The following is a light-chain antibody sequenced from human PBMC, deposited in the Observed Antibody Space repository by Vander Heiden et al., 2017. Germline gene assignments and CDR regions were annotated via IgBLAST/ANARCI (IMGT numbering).Light chain of an antibody. CDR1: QNISSY. CDR2: TAS. V-gene: IGKV1-39*01. CDR3: QQSYT. Sequence: DIQMSQSPHALSASVRDRVTITCRGSQNISSYLKWYQQKPRKAPKLLICTASSLQSGVPSRFSGSGSGTDFTLTISSLQPEDFATYYCQQSYTFGQGTKVEIK. J-gene: IGKJ1*01.